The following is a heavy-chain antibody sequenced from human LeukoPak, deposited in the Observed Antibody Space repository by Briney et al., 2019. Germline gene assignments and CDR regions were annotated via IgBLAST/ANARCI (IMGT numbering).Heavy chain of an antibody. V-gene: IGHV4-61*01. CDR1: GGSFSSGSYY. CDR3: ARGYSSSWYHY. J-gene: IGHJ4*02. D-gene: IGHD6-13*01. Sequence: SETLSLTCTVSGGSFSSGSYYWSWIRQPPGKGLEWIGYIYYSGSTNYNPSLKSRVTISVDTSKNQFSLKLSSVTAADTAVYYCARGYSSSWYHYWGQGTLVTVSS. CDR2: IYYSGST.